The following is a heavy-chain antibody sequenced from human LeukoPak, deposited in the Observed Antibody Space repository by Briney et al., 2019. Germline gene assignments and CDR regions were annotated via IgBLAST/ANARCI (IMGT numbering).Heavy chain of an antibody. CDR1: GFTFSSYS. V-gene: IGHV3-48*01. Sequence: PGGSLRLSCAASGFTFSSYSMNWVRQAPGKGLGWVSYISSSSSTIYYADSVKGRFTISRDNAKNSLYLQMNSLRAEDTAVYYCAREGAGLLYYYYGMDVWGQGTTVTVSS. CDR2: ISSSSSTI. D-gene: IGHD1-26*01. CDR3: AREGAGLLYYYYGMDV. J-gene: IGHJ6*02.